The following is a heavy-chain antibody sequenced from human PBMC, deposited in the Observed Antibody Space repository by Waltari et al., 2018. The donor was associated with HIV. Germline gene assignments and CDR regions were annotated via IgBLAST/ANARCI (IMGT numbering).Heavy chain of an antibody. J-gene: IGHJ4*02. V-gene: IGHV4-39*07. Sequence: QLRLQESGPRLVQPSATLSLTCSVSGGSISSNVYHWGWIRQSPGKGLAWIGSIYYTGNTYYKPSLKRRVTISIDTSKNQFSLRLTSVTAADTAIYYCVAQDYSDSVDWWGQGTLVTVFS. CDR1: GGSISSNVYH. D-gene: IGHD4-17*01. CDR2: IYYTGNT. CDR3: VAQDYSDSVDW.